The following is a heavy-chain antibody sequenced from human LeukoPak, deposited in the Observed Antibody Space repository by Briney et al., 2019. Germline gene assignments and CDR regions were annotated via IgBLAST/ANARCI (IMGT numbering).Heavy chain of an antibody. D-gene: IGHD6-13*01. Sequence: SQTLSLTCAISGDSVSSNSAAWNWTRQSPSRGLEWLGRTYYRSKWYNDYAVSVKSRITINPDTSKNQFSLQLNSVTPEDTAVYYCAREQAWGREVSSWYVRFDPWGQGTLVTVSS. CDR1: GDSVSSNSAA. V-gene: IGHV6-1*01. CDR3: AREQAWGREVSSWYVRFDP. J-gene: IGHJ5*02. CDR2: TYYRSKWYN.